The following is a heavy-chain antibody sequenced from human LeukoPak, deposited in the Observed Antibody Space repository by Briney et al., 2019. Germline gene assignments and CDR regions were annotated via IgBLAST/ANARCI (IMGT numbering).Heavy chain of an antibody. CDR2: IYYSGST. J-gene: IGHJ4*02. CDR1: GGSISSYY. CDR3: ARDGHYCSSTSCTHFDY. V-gene: IGHV4-59*01. D-gene: IGHD2-2*01. Sequence: SETLSLTCTVSGGSISSYYWSWIRQPPGKGLGWIGYIYYSGSTNYNPSLKSRVTISVDTSKNQFSLKLSSVTAADTAVYYCARDGHYCSSTSCTHFDYWGQGTLVTVSS.